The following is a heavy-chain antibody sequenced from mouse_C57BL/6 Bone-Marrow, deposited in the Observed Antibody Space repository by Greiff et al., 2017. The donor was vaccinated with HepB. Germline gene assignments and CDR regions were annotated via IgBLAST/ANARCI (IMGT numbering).Heavy chain of an antibody. CDR2: IYPRSGNT. CDR1: GYTFTSYG. V-gene: IGHV1-81*01. D-gene: IGHD1-1*01. CDR3: ASSVAADV. Sequence: QVQLKQSGAELARPGASVKLSCKASGYTFTSYGISWVKQRTGQGLEWIGEIYPRSGNTYYNEKFKGKATLTADKSSSTAYMELRSLTSEDSAVYFCASSVAADVWGTGTTVTVSS. J-gene: IGHJ1*03.